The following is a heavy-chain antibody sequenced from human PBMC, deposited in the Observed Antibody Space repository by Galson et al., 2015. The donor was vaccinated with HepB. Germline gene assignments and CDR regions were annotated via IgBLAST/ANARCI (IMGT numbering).Heavy chain of an antibody. CDR2: ISSTT. V-gene: IGHV3-23*01. D-gene: IGHD1-26*01. CDR3: AKDESSGSSLDY. J-gene: IGHJ4*02. Sequence: SLRLSCAASGFTFSNYAMSWVRQAPGKGLEWVSAISSTTYYAYSVRGRFTISRDNSKNMLFLQMHSLRAEDTAVYYCAKDESSGSSLDYWGRGTLVTVSS. CDR1: GFTFSNYA.